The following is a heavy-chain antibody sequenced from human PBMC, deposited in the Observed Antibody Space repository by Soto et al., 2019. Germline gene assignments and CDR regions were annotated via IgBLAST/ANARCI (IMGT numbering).Heavy chain of an antibody. CDR3: ARDHPAEYSSGFSAVYY. V-gene: IGHV1-69*13. Sequence: ASVKVSCKASGGTFSSYAISWVRQAPGQGLEWMGGIIPIFGTANYAQKFQGRVTITADESTSTAYMELSSLRSEDTAVYYCARDHPAEYSSGFSAVYYWGQGTLVTVSS. CDR2: IIPIFGTA. CDR1: GGTFSSYA. J-gene: IGHJ4*02. D-gene: IGHD6-19*01.